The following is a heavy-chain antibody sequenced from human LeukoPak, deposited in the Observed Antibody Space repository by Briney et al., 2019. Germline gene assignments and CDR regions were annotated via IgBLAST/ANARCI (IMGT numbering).Heavy chain of an antibody. Sequence: TSETLSLTCAVYGGSFSGYYWSWIRQPPGKGLEWIGEINHSGSTNYNPSLKSRVTISVDTSKNQFSLKLSSVTAADTAVYYCARLNTAGYSPDYWGQGTLVTVSS. CDR3: ARLNTAGYSPDY. J-gene: IGHJ4*02. D-gene: IGHD5-18*01. CDR1: GGSFSGYY. V-gene: IGHV4-34*01. CDR2: INHSGST.